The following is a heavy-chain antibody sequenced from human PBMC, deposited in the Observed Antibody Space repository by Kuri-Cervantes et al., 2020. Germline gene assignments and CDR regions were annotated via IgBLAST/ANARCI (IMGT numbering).Heavy chain of an antibody. CDR3: AREHIVGATTRYYFDY. CDR2: ISYDGSNK. J-gene: IGHJ4*02. D-gene: IGHD1-26*01. V-gene: IGHV3-30-3*01. Sequence: GGSLRLSCAASGFTFSSYAMHWVRQAPGKGLEWVAVISYDGSNKYYADSVKGRFTISRDNSKNTLYLQMNSLRAEDTAVYYCAREHIVGATTRYYFDYWGQGTLVTVSS. CDR1: GFTFSSYA.